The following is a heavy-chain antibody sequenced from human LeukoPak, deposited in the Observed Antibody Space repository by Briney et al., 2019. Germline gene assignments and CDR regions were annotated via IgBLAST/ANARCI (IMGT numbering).Heavy chain of an antibody. D-gene: IGHD2-21*02. Sequence: ASVKVSCKASGYTFTSYGISWVRQAPGQGLEGMGGISAYNGNTRYAQKLQGRVTMTTDTSPSTAYMEPRSVRSDETAVYYCARNYCGGDCNVDYWGQGTLVTVSS. CDR3: ARNYCGGDCNVDY. V-gene: IGHV1-18*01. CDR2: ISAYNGNT. J-gene: IGHJ4*02. CDR1: GYTFTSYG.